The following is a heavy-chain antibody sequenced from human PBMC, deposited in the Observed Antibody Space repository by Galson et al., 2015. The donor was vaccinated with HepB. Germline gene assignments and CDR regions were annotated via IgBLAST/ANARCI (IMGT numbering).Heavy chain of an antibody. V-gene: IGHV3-73*01. Sequence: SLRLSCAASGFIFSGSAIDWVRQASGKGPEWVGRIGSKANYYATLYVPSLKGRFTISRDDSKNMAYLHMRSLKTEDTAVYYCIRLGDLSGYSSSWGQGTLVTVSS. J-gene: IGHJ4*02. CDR3: IRLGDLSGYSSS. D-gene: IGHD6-13*01. CDR2: IGSKANYYAT. CDR1: GFIFSGSA.